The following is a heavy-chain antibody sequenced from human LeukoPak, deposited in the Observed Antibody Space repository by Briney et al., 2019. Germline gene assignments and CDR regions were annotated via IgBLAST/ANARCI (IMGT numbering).Heavy chain of an antibody. D-gene: IGHD3-22*01. CDR3: ARHASYYYDSGFDP. CDR1: GGSFSGYY. Sequence: SETLSLTCAVYGGSFSGYYWSWIRQPPGKGLDWIGEINHSGSTNYNPSLKSRVTISVDTSKNQFSLKLSSVTAADTAVYYCARHASYYYDSGFDPWGQGTLVTASS. V-gene: IGHV4-34*01. J-gene: IGHJ5*02. CDR2: INHSGST.